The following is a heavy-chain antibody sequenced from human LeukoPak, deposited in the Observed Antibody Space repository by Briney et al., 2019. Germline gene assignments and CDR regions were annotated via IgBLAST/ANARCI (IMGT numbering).Heavy chain of an antibody. CDR1: GFTFSSYE. CDR2: ISSSGSSI. D-gene: IGHD6-13*01. CDR3: ARDYGSSWYYFDY. J-gene: IGHJ4*02. Sequence: PGGSLRLSCVASGFTFSSYEMNWVRQAPGKGLEWVSYISSSGSSIYYADSVKGRFTISRDNAKNSLYLQMNSLRAEDTAVYYCARDYGSSWYYFDYWGQGILVTVSS. V-gene: IGHV3-48*03.